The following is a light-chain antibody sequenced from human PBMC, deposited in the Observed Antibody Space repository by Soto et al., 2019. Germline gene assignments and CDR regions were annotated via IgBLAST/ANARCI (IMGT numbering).Light chain of an antibody. V-gene: IGKV1-5*01. CDR3: QQYDTLPRT. Sequence: DIQMTQSPSTLSASVGDRVVITCRASQNINKWLAWYQQKPGKAPKFLIYDASTLETGVPSRFSGSGSGTEFTLTISSLQPDDFATFYCQQYDTLPRTFGQGTKVDIK. J-gene: IGKJ1*01. CDR1: QNINKW. CDR2: DAS.